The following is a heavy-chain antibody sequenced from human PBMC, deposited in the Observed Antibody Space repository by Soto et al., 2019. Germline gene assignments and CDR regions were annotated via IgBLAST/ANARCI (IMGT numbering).Heavy chain of an antibody. V-gene: IGHV3-7*05. Sequence: HPGGSLRLSCAASGFTFSSYWMSWVRQAPGKGLEWVANIKQDGSEKYYVDSVKGRFTISRDNAKNSLYLQMNSLRAEDTAVYYCARAMVRGVIRGVDVWGQGTTVTVSS. J-gene: IGHJ6*02. CDR3: ARAMVRGVIRGVDV. CDR2: IKQDGSEK. CDR1: GFTFSSYW. D-gene: IGHD3-10*01.